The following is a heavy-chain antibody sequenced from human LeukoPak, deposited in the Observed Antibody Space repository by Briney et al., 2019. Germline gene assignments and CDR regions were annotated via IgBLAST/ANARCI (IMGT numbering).Heavy chain of an antibody. CDR1: GYTFTSYG. CDR3: ERLDSSSWSFDY. CDR2: ISAYNGNT. Sequence: ASVNVSCKASGYTFTSYGISWVRQAASQGLEGMRWISAYNGNTNYAQKRQGRVTMTTDTSTSTAYMELRSLRSDDTAVYYCERLDSSSWSFDYWGQGTLVTVSS. V-gene: IGHV1-18*04. J-gene: IGHJ4*02. D-gene: IGHD6-13*01.